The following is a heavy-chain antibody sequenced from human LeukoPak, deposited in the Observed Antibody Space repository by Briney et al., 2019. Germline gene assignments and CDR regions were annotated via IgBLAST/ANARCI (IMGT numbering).Heavy chain of an antibody. V-gene: IGHV4-30-4*07. Sequence: SETLSLTCAVSGGSISSGGYSWSWIRQPPGKGLEWIGYIYYSGNTYYNPSLKSRVTISVDTSKNQFSLKLSSVTAADTAVYYCARDHPPYSSSWYGWGQGTLVTVSS. D-gene: IGHD6-13*01. J-gene: IGHJ4*02. CDR1: GGSISSGGYS. CDR2: IYYSGNT. CDR3: ARDHPPYSSSWYG.